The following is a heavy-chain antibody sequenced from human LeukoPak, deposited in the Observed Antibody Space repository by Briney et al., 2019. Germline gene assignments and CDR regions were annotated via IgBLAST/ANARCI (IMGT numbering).Heavy chain of an antibody. CDR2: ISSSSSTI. D-gene: IGHD2-8*02. CDR3: ARATGTDSEDY. V-gene: IGHV3-48*01. CDR1: GFTFCSYS. J-gene: IGHJ4*02. Sequence: PGGSLRLSCAASGFTFCSYSMNWVRQAPGKGLEWVSYISSSSSTIYYADSVKGRFTISRDNAKNSLYLQMNSLRAEDTAVYYCARATGTDSEDYWGQGTLVTVSS.